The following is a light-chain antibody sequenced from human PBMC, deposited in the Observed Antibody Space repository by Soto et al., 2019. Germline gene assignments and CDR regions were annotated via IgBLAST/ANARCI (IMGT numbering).Light chain of an antibody. Sequence: QLVLTQSSSASASLGSSGKLTCTLSSGHRTYVIAWHQQQPGKAPRHLMKVEISGTYNKGSEVPDRFSGSSSGADRYLTISNLQSEDEADYYCETWDSNTRVFGGGTKLTVL. CDR2: VEISGTY. CDR1: SGHRTYV. V-gene: IGLV4-60*03. J-gene: IGLJ3*02. CDR3: ETWDSNTRV.